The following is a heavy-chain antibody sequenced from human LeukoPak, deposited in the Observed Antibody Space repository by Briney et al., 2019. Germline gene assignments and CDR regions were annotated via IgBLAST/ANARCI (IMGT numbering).Heavy chain of an antibody. V-gene: IGHV4-34*01. CDR3: ARDCSSTSCHYYYYMDV. CDR2: INHSGST. CDR1: GGSFSGYY. J-gene: IGHJ6*03. Sequence: SETLSLTCAVYGGSFSGYYWSWIRQPPGKGLEWIGEINHSGSTNYNPSLKSRVTISVDTSKNQFSLKLSSVTAADTAAYYCARDCSSTSCHYYYYMDVWGKGTTVTVSS. D-gene: IGHD2-2*01.